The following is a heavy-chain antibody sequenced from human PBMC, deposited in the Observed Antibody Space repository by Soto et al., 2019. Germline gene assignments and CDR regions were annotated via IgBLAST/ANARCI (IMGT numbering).Heavy chain of an antibody. CDR1: GGSFSPNY. V-gene: IGHV4-4*08. CDR2: IYYAGST. D-gene: IGHD5-12*01. CDR3: ARDGYNSGNAFDI. Sequence: SETLSLTCTVSGGSFSPNYWAWIRQPPGKGLERIGYIYYAGSTSYNPSLKSRLTITVDTSKNQLSLKLSSVTAADTAVYYCARDGYNSGNAFDIWGQGTLVTVSS. J-gene: IGHJ3*02.